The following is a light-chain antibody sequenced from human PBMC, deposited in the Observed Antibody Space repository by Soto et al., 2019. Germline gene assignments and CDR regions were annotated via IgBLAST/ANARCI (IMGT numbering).Light chain of an antibody. CDR2: GIF. J-gene: IGKJ1*01. CDR1: QSVGSDY. CDR3: LQHNTYPWT. V-gene: IGKV3D-7*01. Sequence: PGERATLSCRASQSVGSDYVAWYQHRPGQAPRLLFSGIFRRATGIPLRFSGSGSGTEFALTISSLQPEDFATYYCLQHNTYPWTFGQGTKV.